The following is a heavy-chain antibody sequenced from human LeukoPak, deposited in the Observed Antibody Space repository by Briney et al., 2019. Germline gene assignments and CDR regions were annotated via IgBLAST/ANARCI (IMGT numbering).Heavy chain of an antibody. V-gene: IGHV1-2*04. Sequence: ASVKVSCKASGYTFTGYYMHWVRQAPGQGLEWMGWINPNSGGTNYAQKFQGWVTVTRDTSISTAYMELSRLRSDDTAVYYCARDLQDGSSGWYYFDYWGQGTLVTVSS. J-gene: IGHJ4*02. D-gene: IGHD6-19*01. CDR2: INPNSGGT. CDR1: GYTFTGYY. CDR3: ARDLQDGSSGWYYFDY.